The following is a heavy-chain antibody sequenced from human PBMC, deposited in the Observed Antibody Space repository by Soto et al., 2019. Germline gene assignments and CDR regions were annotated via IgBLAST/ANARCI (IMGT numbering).Heavy chain of an antibody. D-gene: IGHD4-17*01. J-gene: IGHJ3*01. V-gene: IGHV4-31*03. CDR3: ARARLRAVYAFDF. CDR1: GDSIASGAYY. CDR2: IYYNGNT. Sequence: PSETLSLTCTLSGDSIASGAYYWTWVRQHPGKGLEWIGYIYYNGNTYFSPSLKSRLTISIDTSKNQFSLKLSSVTAADTAMYYCARARLRAVYAFDFWGQGTMVTVSS.